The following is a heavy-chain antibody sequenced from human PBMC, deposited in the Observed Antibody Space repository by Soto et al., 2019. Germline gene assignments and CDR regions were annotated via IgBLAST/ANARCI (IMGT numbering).Heavy chain of an antibody. CDR1: GFAFSSYW. CDR3: ARVGQGRYYFDY. V-gene: IGHV3-74*01. CDR2: INSDGSTT. Sequence: VHLVESGGGSVQPGGSLRLSCAGSGFAFSSYWIHWVRQVPGKGLVWVSRINSDGSTTSYADSVRGRSTISRDNAKDTLYLQMNSLRAEDTALYYCARVGQGRYYFDYWGQGTLVTVSS. J-gene: IGHJ4*02.